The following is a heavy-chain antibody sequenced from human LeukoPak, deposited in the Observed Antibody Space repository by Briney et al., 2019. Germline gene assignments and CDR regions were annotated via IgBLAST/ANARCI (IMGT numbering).Heavy chain of an antibody. CDR3: ARASSLAQRAFDI. J-gene: IGHJ3*02. CDR1: GFTFSSYW. CDR2: INWNGGST. Sequence: GGSLRLXCAAPGFTFSSYWMSWVRQAPGKGLEWVSGINWNGGSTGYADSLKGRFTISRDNAKNSLYLQMNSLRAEDTAFYYCARASSLAQRAFDIWGQGTMVTVSS. V-gene: IGHV3-20*04. D-gene: IGHD1-26*01.